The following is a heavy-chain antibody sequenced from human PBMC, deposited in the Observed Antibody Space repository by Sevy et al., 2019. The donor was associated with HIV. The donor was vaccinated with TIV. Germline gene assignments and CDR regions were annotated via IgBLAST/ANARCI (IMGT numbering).Heavy chain of an antibody. V-gene: IGHV3-48*01. CDR3: ARVPSTGRYGMDV. CDR2: ISSSSSTI. Sequence: GGSLRLSCAASGFTFSTYSMNWVRQAPGKGLEWVSYISSSSSTIYYADSGRGRFTISRDNAKNSLYLQMNSLGADDTAVYYCARVPSTGRYGMDVWGQGTTVTVSS. D-gene: IGHD3-10*01. CDR1: GFTFSTYS. J-gene: IGHJ6*02.